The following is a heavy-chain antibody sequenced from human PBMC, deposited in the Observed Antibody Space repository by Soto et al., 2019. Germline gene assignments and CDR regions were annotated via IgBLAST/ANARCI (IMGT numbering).Heavy chain of an antibody. Sequence: PSETLSLTCTVSGGSISSGGYYWSWIRQHPGKGLEWIGYIYYSGSTYYNPSLKSRVTISVDTSKNQFSLKLSSVTAADTAVYYCARGSGRPPHIDYYYYGMDVWGQGTTVTVSS. J-gene: IGHJ6*02. CDR1: GGSISSGGYY. CDR3: ARGSGRPPHIDYYYYGMDV. D-gene: IGHD2-15*01. V-gene: IGHV4-31*03. CDR2: IYYSGST.